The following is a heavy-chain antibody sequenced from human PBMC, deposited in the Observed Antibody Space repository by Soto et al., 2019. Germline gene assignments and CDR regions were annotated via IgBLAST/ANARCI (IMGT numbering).Heavy chain of an antibody. D-gene: IGHD5-12*01. Sequence: GGSLRLSCSASGFTFSSYAMHWVRQAPGKGPEYVSAISSNGGSTYYADSVKGRFTISRDNSKNTLYLQMSSLRAEDTAVYYCVKDASATMNFFDYWGQGTLVTVSS. J-gene: IGHJ4*02. CDR2: ISSNGGST. CDR1: GFTFSSYA. V-gene: IGHV3-64D*06. CDR3: VKDASATMNFFDY.